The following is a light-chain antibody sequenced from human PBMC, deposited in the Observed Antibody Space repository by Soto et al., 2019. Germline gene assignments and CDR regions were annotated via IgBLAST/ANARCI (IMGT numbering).Light chain of an antibody. V-gene: IGLV2-8*01. CDR1: SSDVGGYNY. CDR2: EVT. Sequence: QSALTQPPSASGSLGQSVTISCTGTSSDVGGYNYVSWHQQHPGKAPKVMIYEVTKRRPGVPDRFSGSKSGNTASLTVSGLQDEDEAEYYCSSFAGGGNPVLLGGGTELTVL. J-gene: IGLJ2*01. CDR3: SSFAGGGNPVL.